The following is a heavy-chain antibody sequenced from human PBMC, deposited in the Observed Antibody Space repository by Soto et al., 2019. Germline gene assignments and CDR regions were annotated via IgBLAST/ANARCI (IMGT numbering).Heavy chain of an antibody. J-gene: IGHJ4*02. CDR2: ISGSGGST. CDR1: GFTFSSYA. V-gene: IGHV3-23*01. CDR3: AKDQSSSWDYFDY. D-gene: IGHD6-13*01. Sequence: SLRLSCAASGFTFSSYAMSWVRQAPGKGLEWVSAISGSGGSTYYADSVKGRFTISRDNSKNTLYLQMNSLRAEDTAVYYCAKDQSSSWDYFDYWGQGTLVTVSS.